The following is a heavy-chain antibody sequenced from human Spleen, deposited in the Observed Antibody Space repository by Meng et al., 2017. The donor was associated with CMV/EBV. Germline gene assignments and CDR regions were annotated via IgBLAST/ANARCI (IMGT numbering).Heavy chain of an antibody. CDR2: INPDGGST. D-gene: IGHD3-22*01. J-gene: IGHJ3*01. CDR1: GYTFITYY. CDR3: ARDLVGYDAFDV. V-gene: IGHV1-46*01. Sequence: VSVKVSCKASGYTFITYYIHWVRQAPGQGLEWMGRINPDGGSTTYSQKFQGGVTLTSDTSTNTVYMELSRLRYEDTAVYYCARDLVGYDAFDVWGQGTMVTVSS.